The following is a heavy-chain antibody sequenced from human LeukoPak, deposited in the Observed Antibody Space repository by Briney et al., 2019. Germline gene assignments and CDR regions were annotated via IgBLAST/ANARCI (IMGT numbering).Heavy chain of an antibody. Sequence: GGSLRLSCAASGFTFSSYGIHWVRQAPGKGLEWVAVISYDGSNKYYADSVKGRFTISRDNSKNTLYLQMNSLRAEDTAVYYCAKGGPKILEWLLFDYWGQGTLVTVSS. CDR1: GFTFSSYG. CDR3: AKGGPKILEWLLFDY. J-gene: IGHJ4*02. CDR2: ISYDGSNK. V-gene: IGHV3-30*18. D-gene: IGHD3-3*01.